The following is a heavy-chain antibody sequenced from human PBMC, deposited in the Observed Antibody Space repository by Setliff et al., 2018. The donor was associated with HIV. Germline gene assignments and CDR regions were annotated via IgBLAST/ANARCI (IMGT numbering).Heavy chain of an antibody. Sequence: SETLSLTCTVSGGSMGRFYWTWIRQPPGKGLEWIGFVYSTGSINYSPSFRGRLTISLETSENQFSLHLTSVTAADTAVYYCARAEGDAYNSLPYFDSWGPGALVTVSS. CDR2: VYSTGSI. CDR3: ARAEGDAYNSLPYFDS. V-gene: IGHV4-59*01. D-gene: IGHD1-1*01. CDR1: GGSMGRFY. J-gene: IGHJ4*02.